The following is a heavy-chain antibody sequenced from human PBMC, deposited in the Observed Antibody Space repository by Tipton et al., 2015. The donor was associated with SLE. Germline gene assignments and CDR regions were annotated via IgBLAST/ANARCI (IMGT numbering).Heavy chain of an antibody. CDR2: INHSGST. D-gene: IGHD6-13*01. CDR1: GGSFSGYY. V-gene: IGHV4-34*01. CDR3: ARQGGIAAGAFDY. Sequence: TLSLTCAVYGGSFSGYYWSWIRQPPKKGLEWIGEINHSGSTNYNPSLKSRVTISVDTSKNQFSLKLISGTAADTAVYYCARQGGIAAGAFDYWGQGTLVTVSS. J-gene: IGHJ4*02.